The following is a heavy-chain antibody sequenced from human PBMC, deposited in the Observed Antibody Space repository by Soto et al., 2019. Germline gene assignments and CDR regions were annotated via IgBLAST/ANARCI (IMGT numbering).Heavy chain of an antibody. CDR3: AREALGYSGYDRFDY. J-gene: IGHJ4*02. CDR1: GGTFSSYA. CDR2: IIPIFGTA. D-gene: IGHD5-12*01. V-gene: IGHV1-69*01. Sequence: QVQLVQSGAEVQKPGSSVKVSCKASGGTFSSYAISWVRQAPGQGLEWMGGIIPIFGTANYAQKFQGRVTITADESTSTAYVELSSLRSEDTAVYYCAREALGYSGYDRFDYWGQGTLVTVSS.